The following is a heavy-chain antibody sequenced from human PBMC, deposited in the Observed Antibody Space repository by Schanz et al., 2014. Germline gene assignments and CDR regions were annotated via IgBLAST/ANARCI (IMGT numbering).Heavy chain of an antibody. D-gene: IGHD1-1*01. CDR2: IWNDGNKK. V-gene: IGHV3-33*08. CDR3: ARGGRTAGAFDI. CDR1: GFTFSNYW. Sequence: ESGGGLVQPGGSLRLSCVASGFTFSNYWMTWVRQAPGKGLEWVAVIWNDGNKKYYSESVQGRFSISRDNSKNTLYLQMNSLRTEDTAVYYCARGGRTAGAFDIWGQGTMVTVSS. J-gene: IGHJ3*02.